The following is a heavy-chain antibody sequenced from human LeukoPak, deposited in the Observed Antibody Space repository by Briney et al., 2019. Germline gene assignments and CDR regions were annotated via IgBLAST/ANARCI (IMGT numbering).Heavy chain of an antibody. J-gene: IGHJ6*02. CDR2: IYYSGST. V-gene: IGHV4-31*03. CDR3: ARDVPLEYSSSSRLGYYGMDV. CDR1: GGSISSGGYY. Sequence: SETLSLTCTVSGGSISSGGYYWSWIRQHPGKGLEWIVYIYYSGSTYYNPSLKSRVTISVDTSKNQFSLKLSSVTAADTAVYYCARDVPLEYSSSSRLGYYGMDVWGQGTTVTVSS. D-gene: IGHD6-6*01.